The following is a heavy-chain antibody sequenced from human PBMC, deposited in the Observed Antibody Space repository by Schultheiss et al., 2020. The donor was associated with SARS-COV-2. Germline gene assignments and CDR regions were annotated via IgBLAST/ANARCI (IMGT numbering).Heavy chain of an antibody. Sequence: ETLSLTCAASGFTFSTYSMNWVRQAPGKGLEWVSSISSSSSYIYYADSVKGRFTISRDNAKNSLYLQMNSLRAEDTAVYHCARDYDFWSGYVYWGQGTLVTVSS. CDR3: ARDYDFWSGYVY. CDR1: GFTFSTYS. D-gene: IGHD3-3*01. CDR2: ISSSSSYI. J-gene: IGHJ4*02. V-gene: IGHV3-21*01.